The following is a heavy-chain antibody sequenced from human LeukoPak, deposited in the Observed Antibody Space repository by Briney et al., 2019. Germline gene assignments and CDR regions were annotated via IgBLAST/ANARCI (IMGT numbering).Heavy chain of an antibody. J-gene: IGHJ4*02. CDR2: ISYDGSNV. D-gene: IGHD6-13*01. V-gene: IGHV3-30-3*01. Sequence: GGSLRLSCAASGFTFSSYAMHWVRQAPSKGLEWVAVISYDGSNVYYADSVKGRFTISRDNSKNTLYLQMNSLGAEDTAVYYCARASIAAAGYYFDYWGQGTLVTVSS. CDR1: GFTFSSYA. CDR3: ARASIAAAGYYFDY.